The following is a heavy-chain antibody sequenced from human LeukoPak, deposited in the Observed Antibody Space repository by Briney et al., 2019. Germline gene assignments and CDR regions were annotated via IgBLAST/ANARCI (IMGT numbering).Heavy chain of an antibody. V-gene: IGHV7-4-1*02. D-gene: IGHD2-2*01. CDR1: GYTFTSNA. J-gene: IGHJ5*02. Sequence: ASVKVSCKASGYTFTSNAMNWVRQAPGQGLELMGWINTNTGNPTYAQGFTGRFVFSLDTSVSTAYLQISSLKAEDTAVYYCAVVPAAYPPPPTNWFDPWGQGTLVTVSS. CDR2: INTNTGNP. CDR3: AVVPAAYPPPPTNWFDP.